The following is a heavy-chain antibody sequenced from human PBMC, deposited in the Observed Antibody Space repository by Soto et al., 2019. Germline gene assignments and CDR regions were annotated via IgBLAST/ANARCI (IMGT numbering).Heavy chain of an antibody. D-gene: IGHD3-9*01. Sequence: ASVKVSCKASGYTFTGYYMHCVRQAPGQGLEWMGWINPNSGGTNYAQKFQGRVTMTRDTSISTAYMELSRLRSDDTAVYYCASERVLRYFDWTRYGMDVWGQGTTVTV. CDR3: ASERVLRYFDWTRYGMDV. CDR1: GYTFTGYY. J-gene: IGHJ6*02. CDR2: INPNSGGT. V-gene: IGHV1-2*02.